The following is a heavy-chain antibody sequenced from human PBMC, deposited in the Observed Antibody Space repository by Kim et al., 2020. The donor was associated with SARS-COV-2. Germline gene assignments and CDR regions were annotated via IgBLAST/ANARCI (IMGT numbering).Heavy chain of an antibody. J-gene: IGHJ5*02. Sequence: AQKSQGRVTITADESTSTAYMELSSLRSEDTAVYYCARELSGSYFPWFDPWGQGTLVTVSS. V-gene: IGHV1-69*01. CDR3: ARELSGSYFPWFDP. D-gene: IGHD1-26*01.